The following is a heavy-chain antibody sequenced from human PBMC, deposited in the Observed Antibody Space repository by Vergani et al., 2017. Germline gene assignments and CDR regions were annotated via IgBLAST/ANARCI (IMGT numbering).Heavy chain of an antibody. CDR3: VRQADYGGAFDI. D-gene: IGHD4-17*01. CDR2: ISSSGSTI. CDR1: GFTFSSYE. Sequence: EVQLVESGGGLVQPGGSLSLSCAASGFTFSSYELNWVRQVPGKGLEWVSYISSSGSTIYYADSVKGRFTSSRDNAKNSLYLRMNSLRAEDTAVYYCVRQADYGGAFDIWGQGTMVTVSS. J-gene: IGHJ3*02. V-gene: IGHV3-48*03.